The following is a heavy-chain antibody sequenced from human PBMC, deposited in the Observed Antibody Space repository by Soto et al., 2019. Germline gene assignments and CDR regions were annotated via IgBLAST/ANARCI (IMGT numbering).Heavy chain of an antibody. CDR1: GGSISSGDYY. CDR3: ARATDGGSSGYYYFMGFDY. J-gene: IGHJ4*02. CDR2: IYYSGST. Sequence: SSETLSLTCTVSGGSISSGDYYWSWIRQPPGKGLEWIGYIYYSGSTYYNPSLKSRVTISVDTSKNQFSLKLSSVTAADTAVYYCARATDGGSSGYYYFMGFDYWGQGTLVTVSS. D-gene: IGHD3-22*01. V-gene: IGHV4-30-4*01.